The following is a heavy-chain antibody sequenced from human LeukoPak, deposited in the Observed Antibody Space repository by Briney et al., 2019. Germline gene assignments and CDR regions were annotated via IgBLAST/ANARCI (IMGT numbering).Heavy chain of an antibody. CDR1: SVSINTYY. J-gene: IGHJ4*02. Sequence: SETLSLTCTVSSVSINTYYWSWIRQPAGKGLEWIGRIYTSGSTNYNPSLKSRVTISVDRSKNQFSLKLSSVTAADTAVYYCARAQQGGTSLDYWGQGTLVTVSS. V-gene: IGHV4-4*07. CDR2: IYTSGST. CDR3: ARAQQGGTSLDY. D-gene: IGHD2-2*01.